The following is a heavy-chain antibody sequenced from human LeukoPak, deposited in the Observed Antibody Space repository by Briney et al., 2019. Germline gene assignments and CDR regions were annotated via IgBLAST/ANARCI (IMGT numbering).Heavy chain of an antibody. CDR2: ISSSSSYI. J-gene: IGHJ4*02. V-gene: IGHV3-21*01. CDR1: GFTFSSYS. D-gene: IGHD2-2*02. CDR3: ARVGRRDIVVVPAAIRGGIDY. Sequence: PGGSLRPSCAASGFTFSSYSMNWVRQAPGKGLEWVSSISSSSSYIYYADSVKGRFTISRDNAKNSLYLQMNSLRAEDTAVYYCARVGRRDIVVVPAAIRGGIDYWGQGTLVTVSS.